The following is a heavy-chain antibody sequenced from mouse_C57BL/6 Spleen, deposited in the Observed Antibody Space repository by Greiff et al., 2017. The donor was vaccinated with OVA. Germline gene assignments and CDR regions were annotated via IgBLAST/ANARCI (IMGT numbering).Heavy chain of an antibody. Sequence: VQLQQSGPELVKPGASVKIPCKASGYTFTDYNMDWVKQSHGKSLEWIGDINPNNGGTIYNQKFKGKATLTVDKSSSTAYMELRSLTSEDTAVYYCARSRQLRLYFDYWGQGTTLTVSS. CDR2: INPNNGGT. J-gene: IGHJ2*01. CDR1: GYTFTDYN. D-gene: IGHD3-2*02. V-gene: IGHV1-18*01. CDR3: ARSRQLRLYFDY.